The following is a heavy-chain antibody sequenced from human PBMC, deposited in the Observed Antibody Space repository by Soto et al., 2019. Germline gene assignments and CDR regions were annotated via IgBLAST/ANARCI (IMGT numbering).Heavy chain of an antibody. CDR2: IWYDGSNK. J-gene: IGHJ5*02. V-gene: IGHV3-33*01. D-gene: IGHD6-6*01. CDR1: GFTFSSYG. CDR3: ARDAGYSSSSCWFDP. Sequence: QVQLVESGGGVVQPGRSLRLSCAASGFTFSSYGMHWVRQAPGKGLEWVAVIWYDGSNKYYADSVKGRFTISRDNSTNTLYLQMNSLRAAETAVYYCARDAGYSSSSCWFDPWGQGTLVTVSS.